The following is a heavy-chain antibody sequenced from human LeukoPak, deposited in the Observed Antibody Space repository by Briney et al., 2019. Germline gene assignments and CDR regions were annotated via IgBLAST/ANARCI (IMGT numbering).Heavy chain of an antibody. CDR2: MNPNSGNT. Sequence: ASVKVSCKASGYTFTSYDINWVRQATGQGLEWMGWMNPNSGNTGYAQKFQGRVTITRNTSISTAYMELSSLRSEDTAVYYCARSLAVTKASPYYYYYMDVWGKGTTVTISS. CDR1: GYTFTSYD. V-gene: IGHV1-8*03. CDR3: ARSLAVTKASPYYYYYMDV. D-gene: IGHD2-21*02. J-gene: IGHJ6*03.